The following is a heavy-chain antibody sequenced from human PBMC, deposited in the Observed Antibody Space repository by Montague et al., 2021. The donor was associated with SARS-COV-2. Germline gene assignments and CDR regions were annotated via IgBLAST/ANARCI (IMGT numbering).Heavy chain of an antibody. D-gene: IGHD2-21*01. V-gene: IGHV4-59*08. Sequence: SETLSLTCTVSGGSISSYYWSWIRQPPGKGLEWIGYIYYSGRTNYNPSLKSRVTISVDTSKNQFSLKLSSVTAADTAAYYCARQRKASVFTDLLFDYWGQGTLVTVSS. CDR1: GGSISSYY. J-gene: IGHJ4*01. CDR3: ARQRKASVFTDLLFDY. CDR2: IYYSGRT.